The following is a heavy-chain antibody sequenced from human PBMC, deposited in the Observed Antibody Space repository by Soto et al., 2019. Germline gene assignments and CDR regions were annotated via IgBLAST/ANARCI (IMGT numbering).Heavy chain of an antibody. CDR1: GGSVSSGSYY. CDR2: ISHSGRI. CDR3: ARVERGTATTVVDAFDI. D-gene: IGHD1-1*01. V-gene: IGHV4-34*01. J-gene: IGHJ3*02. Sequence: QVQLQQWGAGLLKPSETLSLTCAVYGGSVSSGSYYWSWIRQPPGKGLEWIAEISHSGRIRFNPSLKSRVTISVDTSKNQFSLKMSSVTAADTALYYCARVERGTATTVVDAFDIWGQGTMVTVSS.